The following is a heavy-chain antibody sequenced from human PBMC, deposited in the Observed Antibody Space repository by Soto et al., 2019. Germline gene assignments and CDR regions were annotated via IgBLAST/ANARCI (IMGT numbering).Heavy chain of an antibody. Sequence: QVQLVQSGAEVKRPGSSVKVSCKASGDTFNFYSINWVRQAPGVGLEWVGRVNPILSMSNYAQRLQGRVTMTADKSTSTAYMELRSLRSEDTAIYYCASSYGSGSRAFDYWGQGALVTVSS. D-gene: IGHD3-10*01. CDR2: VNPILSMS. CDR1: GDTFNFYS. V-gene: IGHV1-69*02. J-gene: IGHJ4*02. CDR3: ASSYGSGSRAFDY.